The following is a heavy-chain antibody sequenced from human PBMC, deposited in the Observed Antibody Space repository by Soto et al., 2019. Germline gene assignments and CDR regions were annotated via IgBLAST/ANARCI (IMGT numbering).Heavy chain of an antibody. Sequence: EVQLVESGGGLVQPGGSLRLSCAASGFTFSSYSMNWVRQAPGKGLEWVSYISSSSSTIYYADSVKGRFTISRDNAKNSLYLQMNSLRAEDTAVYYCARGGYSYGEETYYYYMDVWGKGTTVTVSS. D-gene: IGHD5-18*01. CDR1: GFTFSSYS. CDR2: ISSSSSTI. CDR3: ARGGYSYGEETYYYYMDV. V-gene: IGHV3-48*01. J-gene: IGHJ6*03.